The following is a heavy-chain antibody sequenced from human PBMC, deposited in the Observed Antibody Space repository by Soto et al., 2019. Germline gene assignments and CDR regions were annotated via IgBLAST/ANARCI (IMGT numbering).Heavy chain of an antibody. J-gene: IGHJ4*02. Sequence: QVQLVQSGAEVKKPGASVKVSCKTSGYTFISYDISCVRQAPGQGLEWMGWISAYNGDTNYEQKLQDRVTMTTDTTTKTAYMELRSVRSDDTAVYYCARHNGDSGFDFWCQGTLVTVSS. D-gene: IGHD4-17*01. CDR3: ARHNGDSGFDF. CDR2: ISAYNGDT. CDR1: GYTFISYD. V-gene: IGHV1-18*01.